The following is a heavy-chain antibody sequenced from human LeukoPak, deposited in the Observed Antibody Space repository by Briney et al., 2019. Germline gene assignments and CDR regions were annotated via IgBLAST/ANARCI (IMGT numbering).Heavy chain of an antibody. V-gene: IGHV1-69*05. J-gene: IGHJ1*01. D-gene: IGHD6-19*01. Sequence: SVKVSCKASGGTLSSYAISWVRQAPGQGLEWMGRIIPIFGTANYAQKFQGRVTITTDESTSIAYMELSSLRSEDTAVYYCASARYSSGWYLEYFQHWRQGTLVTVSS. CDR2: IIPIFGTA. CDR1: GGTLSSYA. CDR3: ASARYSSGWYLEYFQH.